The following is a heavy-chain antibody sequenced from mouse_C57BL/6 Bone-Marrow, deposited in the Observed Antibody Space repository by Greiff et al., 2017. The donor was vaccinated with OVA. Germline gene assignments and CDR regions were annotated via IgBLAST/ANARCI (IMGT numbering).Heavy chain of an antibody. CDR3: TLYYYGSSYPWYFDV. D-gene: IGHD1-1*01. V-gene: IGHV14-4*01. Sequence: VQLQQSGAELVRPGASVKLSCTASGFNIKDDYMHWVKQRPEQGLEWIGWIDPENGDTEYASKLQGKATITADTSSNTAYLQLSSLTSEDTAVYYCTLYYYGSSYPWYFDVWGTGTTVTVSS. CDR2: IDPENGDT. CDR1: GFNIKDDY. J-gene: IGHJ1*03.